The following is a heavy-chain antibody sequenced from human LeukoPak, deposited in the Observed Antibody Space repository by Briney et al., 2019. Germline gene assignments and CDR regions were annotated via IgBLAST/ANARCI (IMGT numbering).Heavy chain of an antibody. Sequence: SETLSLTFALSVGSISSDNWWSWVRQSPGKGLDWIGEIYHSGSNNYNPSLKSRVNISVDESKNQFSQKVSSVTAADTAVYYCARDLITPPGPNWFDPWGQGTLVTVSS. V-gene: IGHV4-4*02. J-gene: IGHJ5*02. CDR1: VGSISSDNW. CDR2: IYHSGSN. CDR3: ARDLITPPGPNWFDP. D-gene: IGHD4-23*01.